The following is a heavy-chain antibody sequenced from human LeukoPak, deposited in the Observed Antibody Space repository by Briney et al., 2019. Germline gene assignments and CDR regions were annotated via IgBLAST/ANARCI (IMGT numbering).Heavy chain of an antibody. CDR2: IIPIFGTA. CDR3: ASFMTPNRQLLHDY. Sequence: SVKVSCKASGGTFSSYAISLVRQAPGQGLEWMGGIIPIFGTANYAQKFQGRVTITADESTSTAYMELSSLRSEDTAVYYCASFMTPNRQLLHDYWGQGTLVTVSS. V-gene: IGHV1-69*01. CDR1: GGTFSSYA. J-gene: IGHJ4*02. D-gene: IGHD2-2*01.